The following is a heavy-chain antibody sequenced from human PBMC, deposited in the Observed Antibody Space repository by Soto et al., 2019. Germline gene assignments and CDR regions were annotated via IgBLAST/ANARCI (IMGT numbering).Heavy chain of an antibody. CDR2: MNPNSGNT. CDR1: GYTFTSYD. J-gene: IGHJ6*03. Sequence: QVQLVQSGAEVKKPGASVKVSCKASGYTFTSYDINWVRQATGHGLEWMGWMNPNSGNTGYAQKFQGRVTMTRNNSISTAYMELSSLRSEDTAVYYCAGSPFIAAAGNSPTMDVWGKGTTVTVSS. D-gene: IGHD6-13*01. V-gene: IGHV1-8*01. CDR3: AGSPFIAAAGNSPTMDV.